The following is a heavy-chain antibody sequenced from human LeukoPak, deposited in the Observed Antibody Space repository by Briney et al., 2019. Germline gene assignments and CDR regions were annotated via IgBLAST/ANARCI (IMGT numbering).Heavy chain of an antibody. D-gene: IGHD6-19*01. CDR1: GYTFTSYG. J-gene: IGHJ4*02. V-gene: IGHV1-18*01. Sequence: AASVKVSCTASGYTFTSYGISWVRQAPGQGLEWMGWISAYNGNTNYAQKLQGRVTITADESTSTAYMELSSLRSEDTAVYYCAREGSGWPFDYWGQGTLVTVSS. CDR2: ISAYNGNT. CDR3: AREGSGWPFDY.